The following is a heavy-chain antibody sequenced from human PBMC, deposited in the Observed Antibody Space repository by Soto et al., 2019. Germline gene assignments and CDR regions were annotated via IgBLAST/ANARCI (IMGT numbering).Heavy chain of an antibody. CDR2: ISAYNGNT. J-gene: IGHJ5*02. D-gene: IGHD3-10*01. Sequence: VASVKVSCKASGYTFTSYGISWVRQAPGQGLEWMGWISAYNGNTNYAQKLQGRVTMTTGTSTSTAYMELRSLRSDDTAVYYCASWVRAITMVRGVRSYNWFDPWGQGTLVTVSS. CDR3: ASWVRAITMVRGVRSYNWFDP. V-gene: IGHV1-18*01. CDR1: GYTFTSYG.